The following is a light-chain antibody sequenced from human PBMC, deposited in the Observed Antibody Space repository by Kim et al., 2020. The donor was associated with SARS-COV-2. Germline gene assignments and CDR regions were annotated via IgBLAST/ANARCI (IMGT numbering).Light chain of an antibody. CDR3: QVWDSSSDHRV. CDR2: YDS. V-gene: IGLV3-21*04. CDR1: NIGSKS. Sequence: APGKTARITGGGNNIGSKSGHWYQQKPGQAPVLVIYYDSDRPSGIPERFSGSNSGNTATLTISRVEAGDEADYYCQVWDSSSDHRVVGGGTQLTVL. J-gene: IGLJ3*02.